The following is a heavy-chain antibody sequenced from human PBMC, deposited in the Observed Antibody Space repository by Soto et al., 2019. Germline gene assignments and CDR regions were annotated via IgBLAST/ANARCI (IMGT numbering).Heavy chain of an antibody. CDR3: AKVQIAVAANGYGFDY. Sequence: EVQLLDSGGGLVQPGGSPRLSCAASGFSFSAYAMSWVRQAPGKGLEWVSSISGRGDTTYYADSVKGRFTISRDNSKNALYLQMSPLRADDTAVYFCAKVQIAVAANGYGFDYWGQGTQVTVSS. CDR2: ISGRGDTT. D-gene: IGHD6-19*01. CDR1: GFSFSAYA. J-gene: IGHJ4*02. V-gene: IGHV3-23*01.